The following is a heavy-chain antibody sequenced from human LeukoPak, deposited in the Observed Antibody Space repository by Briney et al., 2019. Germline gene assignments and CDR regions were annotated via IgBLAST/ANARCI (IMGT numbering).Heavy chain of an antibody. J-gene: IGHJ3*02. CDR3: ARQSGGLNAFDI. V-gene: IGHV5-51*01. CDR1: GNSFTTYW. CDR2: IYPGDSNT. D-gene: IGHD2-15*01. Sequence: PGESLKISCKGSGNSFTTYWIGWVRQIPGKGLEWMGIIYPGDSNTRYSPSFQGQVTISADKSITTAYLQWSSLKASDTAIYYCARQSGGLNAFDIWGQGTMVTVSS.